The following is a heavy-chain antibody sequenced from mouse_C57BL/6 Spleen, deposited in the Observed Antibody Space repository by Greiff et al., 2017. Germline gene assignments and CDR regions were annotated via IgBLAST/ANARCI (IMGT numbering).Heavy chain of an antibody. CDR1: GFTFSSYA. D-gene: IGHD2-3*01. V-gene: IGHV5-4*01. CDR2: ISDGGSYT. CDR3: ARDPYDGYDY. J-gene: IGHJ2*01. Sequence: VESGGGLVKPGGSLKLSCAASGFTFSSYAMSWVRQTPEKRLEWVATISDGGSYTYYPDNVKGRFTISRDNAKNNLYLQMSHLKSEDTAMYYCARDPYDGYDYWGQGTTLTVSS.